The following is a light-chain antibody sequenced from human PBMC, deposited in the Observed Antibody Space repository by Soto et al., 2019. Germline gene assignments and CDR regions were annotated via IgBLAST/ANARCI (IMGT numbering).Light chain of an antibody. CDR1: QSISSW. V-gene: IGKV1-5*03. CDR3: QQYNSYPWT. Sequence: DIQMTQNTSTLSASVGDRVTITCRASQSISSWLAWYQQKPGKAPKLLIYKASSLESGVPSRFSGSGSGTEFTLTISSLQPDDFATYYCQQYNSYPWTFGQGTKVDIK. CDR2: KAS. J-gene: IGKJ1*01.